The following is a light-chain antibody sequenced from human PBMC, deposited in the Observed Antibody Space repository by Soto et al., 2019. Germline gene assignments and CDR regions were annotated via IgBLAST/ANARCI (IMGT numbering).Light chain of an antibody. J-gene: IGLJ3*02. Sequence: QSVLTQPPSASGTPGQRVTISCSGSSSNIGINSVNWYQQVPGTAPKLLIYSNNQRPSGVPDRFSGSKSGTSASLAISGLQSEDEADYYCAAWDDSLNGHWVFGGGTKLTVL. CDR2: SNN. CDR3: AAWDDSLNGHWV. V-gene: IGLV1-44*01. CDR1: SSNIGINS.